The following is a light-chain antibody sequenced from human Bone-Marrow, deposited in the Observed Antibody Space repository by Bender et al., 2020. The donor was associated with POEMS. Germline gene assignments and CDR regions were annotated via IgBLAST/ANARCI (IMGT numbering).Light chain of an antibody. CDR3: CSYAGDVI. J-gene: IGLJ2*01. CDR1: INDLGTFNL. Sequence: SALTQPASVSGSRGQSVTISCTGTINDLGTFNLVSWYQQHPCKAPKFIIYEVNKRPSGVSHRFSASKSGNTAFLTISGLQDEDEANYYCCSYAGDVIFGAGTKLTVL. V-gene: IGLV2-23*02. CDR2: EVN.